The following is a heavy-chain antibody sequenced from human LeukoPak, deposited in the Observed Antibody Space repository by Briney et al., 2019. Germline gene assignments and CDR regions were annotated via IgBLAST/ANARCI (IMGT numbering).Heavy chain of an antibody. CDR2: IYPGDSDT. J-gene: IGHJ4*02. CDR3: YSIAARRFDY. D-gene: IGHD6-6*01. Sequence: GESLKISCKGSGYSFTSYWIGWVRQLPGKGLEWMGIIYPGDSDTRYSPSFQGQVTIPADKSISTAYLQWSSLKASDTAMYYCYSIAARRFDYWGQGTLVTVSS. V-gene: IGHV5-51*01. CDR1: GYSFTSYW.